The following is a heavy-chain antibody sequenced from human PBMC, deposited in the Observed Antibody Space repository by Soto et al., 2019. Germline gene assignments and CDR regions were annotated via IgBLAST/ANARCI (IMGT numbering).Heavy chain of an antibody. CDR3: ARGQYTSTWAYFDY. V-gene: IGHV4-31*03. CDR2: MYYSGST. CDR1: GGSITSDGYY. J-gene: IGHJ4*02. D-gene: IGHD6-13*01. Sequence: QVQLQESGPGLVKPSQTLSLTCTVSGGSITSDGYYWSWIRQHPGKGLEWLAYMYYSGSTYYNPSLESRVTLSGDTSKNQFSLNLRSVTAADTAVYYCARGQYTSTWAYFDYWGQGALVTVSS.